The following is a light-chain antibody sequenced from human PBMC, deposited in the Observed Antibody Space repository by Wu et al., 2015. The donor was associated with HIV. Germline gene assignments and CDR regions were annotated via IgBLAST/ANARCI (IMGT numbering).Light chain of an antibody. V-gene: IGKV3-15*01. CDR3: QQYNNWPPWT. CDR1: EDVRNY. Sequence: EVVLTQSPATLSLSPGERATLSCRASEDVRNYLAWYQQSPGQAPRLLIYDASSRATGIPARFSGSGSGTEFTLTISSMQSEDFAVYYCQQYNNWPPWTFGQGTKVEIK. J-gene: IGKJ1*01. CDR2: DAS.